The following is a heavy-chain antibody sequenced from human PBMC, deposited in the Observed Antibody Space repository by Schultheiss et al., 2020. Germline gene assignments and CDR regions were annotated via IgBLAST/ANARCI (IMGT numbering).Heavy chain of an antibody. J-gene: IGHJ4*02. CDR1: GFTFSSYA. CDR3: AKVTQQWRGGQYYFDY. V-gene: IGHV3-23*01. D-gene: IGHD6-19*01. Sequence: GESLKISCAASGFTFSSYAMSWVRQAPGKGLEWVSAISGSGGSSYYADSVKGRFTISRDNSKNTYLQMNSLRAEDTAVYYCAKVTQQWRGGQYYFDYWGQGTLVNVSS. CDR2: ISGSGGSS.